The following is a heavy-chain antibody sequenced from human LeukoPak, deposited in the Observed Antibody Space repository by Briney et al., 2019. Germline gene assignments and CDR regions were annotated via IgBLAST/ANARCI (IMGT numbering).Heavy chain of an antibody. CDR1: GYTFTSDG. D-gene: IGHD1-1*01. V-gene: IGHV1-18*01. CDR2: ISAYNGNT. CDR3: ARDVSSPTTSITTRVPLDY. Sequence: ASVKVSCKASGYTFTSDGISWVRQAPGQGLEWMAWISAYNGNTNYAQKLQGRLTLTTDTSTSTAYMELRSLRSDDTAVYYCARDVSSPTTSITTRVPLDYWGQGTLVTVSS. J-gene: IGHJ4*02.